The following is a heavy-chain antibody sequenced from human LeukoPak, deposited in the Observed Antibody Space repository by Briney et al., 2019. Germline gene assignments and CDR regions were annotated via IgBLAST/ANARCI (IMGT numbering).Heavy chain of an antibody. CDR2: INPNSGGT. D-gene: IGHD5-18*01. CDR3: VRGGYIYGSDY. Sequence: ASAKVSCRASGYTFTGYYMNWVRQAPGQGLEWMGWINPNSGGTNYAQKFQGRVTMTRDTSISTAYMELSRLRSDDTAVYYYVRGGYIYGSDYWGQGTLVTVSS. J-gene: IGHJ4*02. CDR1: GYTFTGYY. V-gene: IGHV1-2*02.